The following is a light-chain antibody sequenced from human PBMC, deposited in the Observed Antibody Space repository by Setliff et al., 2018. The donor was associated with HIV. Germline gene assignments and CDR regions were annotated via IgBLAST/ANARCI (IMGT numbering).Light chain of an antibody. Sequence: QSALTQPASVSGSPGQSITISCTGTSSDVGGYNYVSWYQQHPGKAPKLIIYEVRNRPSGVSNRFSGSKSGNTASLTISGLRAEDEADYYCSSYAITSTLPFGTGTKVTVL. CDR1: SSDVGGYNY. CDR2: EVR. J-gene: IGLJ1*01. CDR3: SSYAITSTLP. V-gene: IGLV2-14*01.